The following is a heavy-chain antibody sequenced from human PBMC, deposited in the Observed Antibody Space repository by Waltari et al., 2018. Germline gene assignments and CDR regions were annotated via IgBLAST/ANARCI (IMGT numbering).Heavy chain of an antibody. CDR2: IRYDGSNK. V-gene: IGHV3-30*02. CDR1: GFTFGSSG. CDR3: AKDFSVQYYYGSGLGDV. J-gene: IGHJ6*02. D-gene: IGHD3-10*01. Sequence: QVQLVESGGGVVQPGGSRRLPGAASGFTFGSSGMHWVGQAQAKGLEWVAFIRYDGSNKYYADSVKGRFTISRDNSKNTLYLQMNSLRAEDTAVYYCAKDFSVQYYYGSGLGDVWGQGTTVTVSS.